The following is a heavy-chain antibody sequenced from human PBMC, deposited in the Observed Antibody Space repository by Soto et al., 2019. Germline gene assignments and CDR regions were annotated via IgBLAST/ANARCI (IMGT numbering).Heavy chain of an antibody. CDR1: GFTFSSYA. Sequence: GRSLRLSCAASGFTFSSYAMNWVRQAPGKGLEWVAVISYDGSNKYYADSVKGRFTISRDNSKNTLYLQMNSLRAEDTAVYYCARDRTGTSAGGMDVWGQGTTVTVSS. V-gene: IGHV3-30-3*01. CDR2: ISYDGSNK. D-gene: IGHD1-7*01. J-gene: IGHJ6*02. CDR3: ARDRTGTSAGGMDV.